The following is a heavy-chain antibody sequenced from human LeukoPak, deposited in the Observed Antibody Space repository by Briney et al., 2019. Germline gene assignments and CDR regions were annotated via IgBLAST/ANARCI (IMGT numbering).Heavy chain of an antibody. D-gene: IGHD3-22*01. CDR3: ARDLGYYDSSGYDHDGFDI. Sequence: PSETLSLTCTVSGYSISSGYYWGWIRQPPGKGLEWIGSIYHSGSTYYNPSLKSRVTISVDTSKNQFSLKLRSVTAADTAVYYCARDLGYYDSSGYDHDGFDIWGQGTMVTVSS. J-gene: IGHJ3*02. V-gene: IGHV4-38-2*02. CDR1: GYSISSGYY. CDR2: IYHSGST.